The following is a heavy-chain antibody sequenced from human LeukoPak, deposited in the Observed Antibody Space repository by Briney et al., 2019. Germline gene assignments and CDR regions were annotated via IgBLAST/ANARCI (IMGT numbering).Heavy chain of an antibody. CDR3: ARFAKGGDY. Sequence: GGSLRLSCAASGFTFDDYAMHWVRQAPGKGLEWVSGISWNSGSIGYVDSVKGRFTISRDNAKNSLYLQMNSLRAEDTAVYYCARFAKGGDYWGQGTLVTVSS. V-gene: IGHV3-9*01. D-gene: IGHD3-16*01. J-gene: IGHJ4*02. CDR2: ISWNSGSI. CDR1: GFTFDDYA.